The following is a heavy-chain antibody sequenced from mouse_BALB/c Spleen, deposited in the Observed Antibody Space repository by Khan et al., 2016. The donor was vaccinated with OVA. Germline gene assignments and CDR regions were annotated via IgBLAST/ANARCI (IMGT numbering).Heavy chain of an antibody. CDR2: INPHIGET. J-gene: IGHJ2*01. CDR1: GYSFTGYF. D-gene: IGHD1-1*01. Sequence: VQLKESGPELVKPGASVKISCKASGYSFTGYFMNWVMQSHGKRLEWIGRINPHIGETFYNQKFKDKATLTVDESSSTADMELRSLASEDSAVYYCARKNGSDFDYWGQGTTLTVSS. V-gene: IGHV1-20*02. CDR3: ARKNGSDFDY.